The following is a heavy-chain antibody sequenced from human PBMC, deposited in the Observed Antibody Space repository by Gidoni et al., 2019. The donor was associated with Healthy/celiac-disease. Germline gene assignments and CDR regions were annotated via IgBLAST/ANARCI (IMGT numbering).Heavy chain of an antibody. V-gene: IGHV5-51*01. CDR3: ARLPDYMGYYYYMDV. CDR2: IYPGDSDT. D-gene: IGHD4-4*01. CDR1: GYSFTSYW. J-gene: IGHJ6*03. Sequence: EVQLVQSGAEVKKPGESLKISCKGSGYSFTSYWIGWVRQMPGKGLEWMGIIYPGDSDTRYSPSFQGQVTISADKSISTAYLQWSSLKASDTAMYYCARLPDYMGYYYYMDVWGKGTTVTVSS.